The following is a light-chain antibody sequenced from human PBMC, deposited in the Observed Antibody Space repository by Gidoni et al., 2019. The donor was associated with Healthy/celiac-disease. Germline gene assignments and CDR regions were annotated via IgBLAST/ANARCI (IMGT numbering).Light chain of an antibody. J-gene: IGKJ1*01. CDR3: QQYNNWPGT. V-gene: IGKV3-15*01. CDR2: GAS. CDR1: QSVSSI. Sequence: EIVMTQSPATLSVSPGERATLSCRASQSVSSILAWYQQKPGQAPRLLIYGASTRATGIPARFSGSGSGTEFTLTISSLQSEDFALYYCQQYNNWPGTFGQGTKVEIK.